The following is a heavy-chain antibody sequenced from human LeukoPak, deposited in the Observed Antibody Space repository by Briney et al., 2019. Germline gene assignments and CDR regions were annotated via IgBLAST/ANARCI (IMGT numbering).Heavy chain of an antibody. Sequence: PGRSLRLSCAASGFTFDDYAMHWVRQAPGKGLERVSGISWNSGSRGYADSVKGRFTISSDNAKNPLYLQMPSLRAADTALYYCAKDLYCSSTSCYGVDLCLLAFDIWGQGTMVTVSS. CDR3: AKDLYCSSTSCYGVDLCLLAFDI. CDR1: GFTFDDYA. D-gene: IGHD2-2*01. V-gene: IGHV3-9*01. J-gene: IGHJ3*02. CDR2: ISWNSGSR.